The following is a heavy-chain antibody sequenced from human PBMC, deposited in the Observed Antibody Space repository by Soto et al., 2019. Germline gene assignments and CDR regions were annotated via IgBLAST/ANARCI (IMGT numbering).Heavy chain of an antibody. Sequence: PVGSLRLSCVASGFTFSSYAMHWVRQAPGKGLEWVAVISYDGRNKFYLDSVKGRFTISRDNSRDTLFLQLNSLRVEDTAVYYCARDTRAGGDYYYGIDVWGQGTAVTVSS. CDR1: GFTFSSYA. J-gene: IGHJ6*02. D-gene: IGHD2-15*01. CDR2: ISYDGRNK. V-gene: IGHV3-30*04. CDR3: ARDTRAGGDYYYGIDV.